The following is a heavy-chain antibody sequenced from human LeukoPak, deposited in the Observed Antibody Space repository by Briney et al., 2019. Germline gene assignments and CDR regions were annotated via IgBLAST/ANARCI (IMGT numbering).Heavy chain of an antibody. D-gene: IGHD4-17*01. CDR1: GYTFTSYA. J-gene: IGHJ4*02. Sequence: ASVKVSCKASGYTFTSYAMHWVRQAPGQRLEWMGWINAGNGNTKYSQKFQGRVTITRDTSASTAYMELNSLRSEDTAVYYCASKSLDYGDYVRWGQGTLVTVSS. CDR2: INAGNGNT. V-gene: IGHV1-3*01. CDR3: ASKSLDYGDYVR.